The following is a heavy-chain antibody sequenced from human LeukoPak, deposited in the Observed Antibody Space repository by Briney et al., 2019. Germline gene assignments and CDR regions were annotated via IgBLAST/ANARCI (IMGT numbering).Heavy chain of an antibody. V-gene: IGHV1-18*01. J-gene: IGHJ4*02. Sequence: ASVKVSCKASGYTFTSYGISWVRQAPGQGLEWMGWISAYNGNTNYAQNLQGRVTMTTDTSTSTAYMELRSLRSDDTAVYYCAREVPYDSSRYYQPFDYWGQGTLVTVSS. D-gene: IGHD3-22*01. CDR3: AREVPYDSSRYYQPFDY. CDR1: GYTFTSYG. CDR2: ISAYNGNT.